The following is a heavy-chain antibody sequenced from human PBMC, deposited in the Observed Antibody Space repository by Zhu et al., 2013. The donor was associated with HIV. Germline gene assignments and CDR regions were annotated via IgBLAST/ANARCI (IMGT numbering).Heavy chain of an antibody. CDR1: GYTFTDYY. CDR2: VNPSGGGT. D-gene: IGHD3-10*01. J-gene: IGHJ6*02. CDR3: GRDSRISSGGAVSYYGLDI. Sequence: QVHLVQSGAEVKKPGASVKVSCKASGYTFTDYYMHWVRQAPGQGLEWMGIVNPSGGGTTYAQKFQDRVTMTTDTSARTVYMEVSSLRSEDTAIYYCGRDSRISSGGAVSYYGLDIWGQGTTVTVSS. V-gene: IGHV1-46*01.